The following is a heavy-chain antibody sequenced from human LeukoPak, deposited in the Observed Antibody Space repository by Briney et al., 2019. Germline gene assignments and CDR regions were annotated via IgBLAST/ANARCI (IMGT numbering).Heavy chain of an antibody. V-gene: IGHV4-34*01. CDR3: ARGMGISIFGVVIIRGGNWFDP. Sequence: SETLSLTCAVHGGCFCGYYWSWIRQPPGKGLDWVGEINHSGSTNNNPYLKSRVTISVDTSKNQFSLKLSSVTAANTAVYYCARGMGISIFGVVIIRGGNWFDPWGQGTLVTVSS. D-gene: IGHD3-3*01. J-gene: IGHJ5*02. CDR2: INHSGST. CDR1: GGCFCGYY.